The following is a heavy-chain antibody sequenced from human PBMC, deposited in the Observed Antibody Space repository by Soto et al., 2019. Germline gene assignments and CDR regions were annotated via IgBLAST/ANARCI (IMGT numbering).Heavy chain of an antibody. J-gene: IGHJ6*02. Sequence: QVALQQWGAGLLKTSQTLSLTCGVHDGSFNDYFWTWIRQSPGKGLEWIGEVHHTGTAYFNPSLKSRVTLSVDTSKSQFSLNLTSVTAADTAIYFFARRKDSSRYYYGMDVWGQGTTVVVS. CDR3: ARRKDSSRYYYGMDV. CDR1: DGSFNDYF. V-gene: IGHV4-34*02. CDR2: VHHTGTA. D-gene: IGHD6-13*01.